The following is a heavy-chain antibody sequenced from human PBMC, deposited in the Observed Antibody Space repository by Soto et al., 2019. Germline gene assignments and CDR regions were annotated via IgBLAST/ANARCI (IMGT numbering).Heavy chain of an antibody. V-gene: IGHV2-5*02. CDR3: TQITPLDFKGYDFDY. J-gene: IGHJ4*02. CDR2: IYWDDDR. D-gene: IGHD3-16*01. Sequence: QITLKESGPTLVKPTQTLTLTCTLSGFSPSTTTVGVGWIRQPPGTALEWLALIYWDDDRRYRPYLKNRLTKTKATSGGQVDLTMTNMDPVATATYYSTQITPLDFKGYDFDYWGTGILVNVSS. CDR1: GFSPSTTTVG.